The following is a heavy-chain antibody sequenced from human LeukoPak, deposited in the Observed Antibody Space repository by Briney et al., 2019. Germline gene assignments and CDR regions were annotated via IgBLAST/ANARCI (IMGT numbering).Heavy chain of an antibody. CDR2: ISWNSGSI. V-gene: IGHV3-9*01. J-gene: IGHJ4*02. CDR3: AKPIEGSGSHYDSYFDY. D-gene: IGHD3-10*01. CDR1: GFTFDDYA. Sequence: PGRSLRLSCAASGFTFDDYAMHWVRQAPGKGLEWVSGISWNSGSIGYADSVKGRFTISRDNAKNSLYLQMNSLRAEDTALYYCAKPIEGSGSHYDSYFDYWGQGTLVTVFS.